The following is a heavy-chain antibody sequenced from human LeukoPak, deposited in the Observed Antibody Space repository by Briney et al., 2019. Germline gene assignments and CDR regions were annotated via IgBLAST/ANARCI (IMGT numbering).Heavy chain of an antibody. CDR2: ISGSGGST. Sequence: GSLRLSCAASGFTFSSYSMNWVRQAPGKGLEWVSAISGSGGSTYYADSVKGRFTISRDNSKNTLYLQMNSLRAEDTAVYYCAKPPSLFPIDYFDYWGQGTLVTVSS. J-gene: IGHJ4*02. D-gene: IGHD2-21*01. CDR1: GFTFSSYS. V-gene: IGHV3-23*01. CDR3: AKPPSLFPIDYFDY.